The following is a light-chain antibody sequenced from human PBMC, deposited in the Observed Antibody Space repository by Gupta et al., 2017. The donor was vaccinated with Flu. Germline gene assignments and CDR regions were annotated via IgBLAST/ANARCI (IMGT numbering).Light chain of an antibody. J-gene: IGKJ5*01. V-gene: IGKV2-28*01. CDR1: QSLLHSNGYNY. Sequence: DIVMTQSPLSLPVTPGEPASISCRSSQSLLHSNGYNYLDWYMQKPGQSPQLLIYLGSNRASGVPDRCSGSGSGTDFTLKISRVEAEDVGVYYCMQALQTITFGQGTRLEMK. CDR3: MQALQTIT. CDR2: LGS.